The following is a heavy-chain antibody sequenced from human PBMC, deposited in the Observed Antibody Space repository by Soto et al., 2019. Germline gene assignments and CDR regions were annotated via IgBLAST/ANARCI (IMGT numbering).Heavy chain of an antibody. CDR2: IYHSGST. CDR3: ARAHAFIVVVPAAPGWFDP. D-gene: IGHD2-2*01. V-gene: IGHV4-38-2*01. CDR1: GYSISSGYY. Sequence: SETLSLTCAVSGYSISSGYYWGWIRQPPGKGLEWIGGIYHSGSTYYNPSLKSRVTISVDTSKNQFSLKLSSVTAADTAVYYCARAHAFIVVVPAAPGWFDPWGQGTLVTVSS. J-gene: IGHJ5*02.